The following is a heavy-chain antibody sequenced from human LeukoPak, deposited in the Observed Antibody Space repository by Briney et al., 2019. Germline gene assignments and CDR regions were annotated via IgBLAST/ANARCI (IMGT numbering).Heavy chain of an antibody. CDR3: ARRRGSYFDY. CDR1: GYTFINYW. D-gene: IGHD1-26*01. Sequence: GESLKISCKGSGYTFINYWIGWVRQMPGKGLEWMGIIYPSDSDTRYSPSFRGQVTISADKSISTACLQWNSLKASDTAMYYCARRRGSYFDYWGQGTLVTVSS. V-gene: IGHV5-51*01. CDR2: IYPSDSDT. J-gene: IGHJ4*02.